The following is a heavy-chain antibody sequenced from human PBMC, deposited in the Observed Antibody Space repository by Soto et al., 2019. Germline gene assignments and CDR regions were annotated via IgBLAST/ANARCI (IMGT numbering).Heavy chain of an antibody. J-gene: IGHJ6*02. Sequence: GESLKISCKGSGYSFTSYWISWVRQMPGKGLEWMGRIDPSDSYTNYSPSFQGHVTISADKSISTAYLQWSSLKASDTAMYYYASNYDSSGYSNYYYGMDVWGQGTTVTVSS. CDR3: ASNYDSSGYSNYYYGMDV. V-gene: IGHV5-10-1*01. CDR1: GYSFTSYW. D-gene: IGHD3-22*01. CDR2: IDPSDSYT.